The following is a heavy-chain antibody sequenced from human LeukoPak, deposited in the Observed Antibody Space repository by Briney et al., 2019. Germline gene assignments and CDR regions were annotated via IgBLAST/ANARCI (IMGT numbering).Heavy chain of an antibody. CDR3: AKDRNYYDSSGSDY. Sequence: GGSLRLSCAASGFTFSSYEMNWVRQAPGKGLEWVSYISSSGSTIYYADSVKGRFTISRDNSKNTLYLQMNSLRAEDTAVYYCAKDRNYYDSSGSDYWGQGTLVTVSS. J-gene: IGHJ4*02. V-gene: IGHV3-48*03. D-gene: IGHD3-22*01. CDR1: GFTFSSYE. CDR2: ISSSGSTI.